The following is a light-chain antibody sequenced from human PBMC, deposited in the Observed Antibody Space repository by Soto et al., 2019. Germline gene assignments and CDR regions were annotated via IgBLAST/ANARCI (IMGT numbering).Light chain of an antibody. V-gene: IGLV1-40*01. CDR2: ANS. J-gene: IGLJ1*01. Sequence: PGQRVTISCTGSSSNIGAGYDVHWYQQLPGTAPKLLIYANSNRPSGVPGRFSGSKSGTSASLAITGLQAEDEADYYCQSYDSSLSGYVFGTGTKVTVL. CDR1: SSNIGAGYD. CDR3: QSYDSSLSGYV.